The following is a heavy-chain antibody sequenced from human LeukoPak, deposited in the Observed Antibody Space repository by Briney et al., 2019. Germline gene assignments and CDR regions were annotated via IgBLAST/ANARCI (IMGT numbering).Heavy chain of an antibody. CDR2: IGTAGDT. CDR3: ARGSSSWYYFDY. D-gene: IGHD6-13*01. Sequence: GGSLRLSCAASGFTFSSYDMHWVRQATGKGLEWVSAIGTAGDTYFPGSVKGRFTISRENAKNSLYLQMNSLRAEDTAVYYCARGSSSWYYFDYWGQGTLVTVSS. CDR1: GFTFSSYD. J-gene: IGHJ4*02. V-gene: IGHV3-13*04.